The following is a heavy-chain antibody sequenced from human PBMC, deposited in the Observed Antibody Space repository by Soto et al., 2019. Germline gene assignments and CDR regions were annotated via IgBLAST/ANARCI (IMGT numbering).Heavy chain of an antibody. CDR3: ARGELRKYYYYYYYMDV. CDR2: MNPNSGNT. D-gene: IGHD2-15*01. V-gene: IGHV1-8*01. CDR1: GYTFTSYD. Sequence: GASVKVSCKASGYTFTSYDINWVRQATGQGLEWMGWMNPNSGNTGYAQKFQGRVTMTRNTSISTAYMELSSLRSEDTAVYYCARGELRKYYYYYYYMDVWGKGTTVTVSS. J-gene: IGHJ6*03.